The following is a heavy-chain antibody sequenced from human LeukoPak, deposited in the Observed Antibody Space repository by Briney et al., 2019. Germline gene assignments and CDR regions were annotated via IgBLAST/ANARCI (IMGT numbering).Heavy chain of an antibody. CDR2: INPNSGGT. J-gene: IGHJ4*02. D-gene: IGHD2-15*01. CDR1: GYTFTGYY. CDR3: ARDPGRYCSGGSCPSLFDY. Sequence: ASVKVSCKASGYTFTGYYMHWVRQAPGQGLEWMGWINPNSGGTNYAQKFQGRVTMTRDTSISTAYMELSRLRSDDTAVYYCARDPGRYCSGGSCPSLFDYWGQGTLVTVSS. V-gene: IGHV1-2*02.